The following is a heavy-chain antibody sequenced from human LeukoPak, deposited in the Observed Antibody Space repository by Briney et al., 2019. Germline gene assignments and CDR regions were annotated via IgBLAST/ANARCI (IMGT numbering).Heavy chain of an antibody. CDR2: IYPGDSDT. V-gene: IGHV5-51*01. CDR3: ARLGGYCSGGSCGRRGGWFDP. J-gene: IGHJ5*02. Sequence: GESLKISCKGSGDSFTSYWIGWVRRMPGKGLEGMGIIYPGDSDTIYSPSFQYQVTISADKSTSTAYLQWSSLKASDTAMYYCARLGGYCSGGSCGRRGGWFDPWGQGTLVTVSS. CDR1: GDSFTSYW. D-gene: IGHD2-15*01.